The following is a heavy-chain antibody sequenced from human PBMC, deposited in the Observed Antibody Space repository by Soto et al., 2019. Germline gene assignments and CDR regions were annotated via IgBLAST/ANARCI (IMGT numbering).Heavy chain of an antibody. V-gene: IGHV2-5*02. D-gene: IGHD6-19*01. Sequence: QITLKESGPPLVKPTQTLTLTCTFSGFSLSSTRVAVGWIRQPPGKALEWLALIYWDDDKCYSPFLKSRLTIPKDTSKTHVVLTMTNMAPVDTATYYCAHSVVAGLGYYFDYWGQGTLVTVSS. CDR3: AHSVVAGLGYYFDY. J-gene: IGHJ4*02. CDR1: GFSLSSTRVA. CDR2: IYWDDDK.